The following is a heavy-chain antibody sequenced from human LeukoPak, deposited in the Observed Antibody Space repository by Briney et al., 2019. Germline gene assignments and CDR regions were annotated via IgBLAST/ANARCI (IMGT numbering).Heavy chain of an antibody. CDR3: ARDQYYYDSSGYYRFDY. V-gene: IGHV4-4*07. CDR1: GGSISSYY. D-gene: IGHD3-22*01. Sequence: SETLSLTCTVSGGSISSYYGSWIRQPAGKGLEWIGRIHTSGSTNYNPSLKSRVTMSVDTSKNQFSLKLSSVTAADTAVYYCARDQYYYDSSGYYRFDYWGQGTLVTVSS. J-gene: IGHJ4*02. CDR2: IHTSGST.